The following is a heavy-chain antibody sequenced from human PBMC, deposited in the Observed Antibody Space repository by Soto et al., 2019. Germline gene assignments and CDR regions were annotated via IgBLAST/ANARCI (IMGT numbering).Heavy chain of an antibody. D-gene: IGHD6-19*01. CDR1: GYTFTSYG. CDR2: INPNSGGT. Sequence: VASVKVSCKASGYTFTSYGISWVRQAPGQALEWMGWINPNSGGTNYAQKFQGWVTMARDTSISTAYMELSRLRSDDTAVYYCARALVAARRGIAVAGTGIGYWGQGTLVTVSS. V-gene: IGHV1-2*04. CDR3: ARALVAARRGIAVAGTGIGY. J-gene: IGHJ4*02.